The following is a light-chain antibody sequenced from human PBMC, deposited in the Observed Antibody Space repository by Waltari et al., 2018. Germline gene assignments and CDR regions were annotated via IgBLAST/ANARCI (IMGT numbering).Light chain of an antibody. CDR2: DAS. J-gene: IGKJ2*01. V-gene: IGKV3-11*01. Sequence: SGRARQTVRSFLAWYQQKPGQAPRLLIFDASSRAPGIPAKFRGSGSGTDFTLTVSNLEPEDFAVYYCLQRSNWPYTFGQGTRVEIK. CDR1: QTVRSF. CDR3: LQRSNWPYT.